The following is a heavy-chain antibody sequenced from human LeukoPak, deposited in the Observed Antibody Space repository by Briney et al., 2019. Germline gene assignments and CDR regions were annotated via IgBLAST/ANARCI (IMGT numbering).Heavy chain of an antibody. CDR3: ARPLHSSGWKYNWFDP. D-gene: IGHD6-19*01. V-gene: IGHV4-39*01. CDR1: GGSFSGYY. Sequence: PSETLSLTCAVYGGSFSGYYWGWIRQPPGKGLEWIGSIYYSGSTYYNPSLKSRVTISVDTSKNRFSLKLSSVTAADTAVYYCARPLHSSGWKYNWFDPWGQGTLVTVSS. CDR2: IYYSGST. J-gene: IGHJ5*02.